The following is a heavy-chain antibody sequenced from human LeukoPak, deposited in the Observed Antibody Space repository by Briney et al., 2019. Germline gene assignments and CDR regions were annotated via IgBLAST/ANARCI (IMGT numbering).Heavy chain of an antibody. CDR2: IYYSGST. V-gene: IGHV4-59*01. CDR1: GGSISSYY. Sequence: SETLSLTCTVSGGSISSYYWSWIRQPPGKGLEWIGYIYYSGSTNYNPSLKSRVTISVDTSKNQFSLKLSSVTAADTAIYYCARLISIHDAFDIWGQGTLVTVSS. D-gene: IGHD3-3*02. CDR3: ARLISIHDAFDI. J-gene: IGHJ3*02.